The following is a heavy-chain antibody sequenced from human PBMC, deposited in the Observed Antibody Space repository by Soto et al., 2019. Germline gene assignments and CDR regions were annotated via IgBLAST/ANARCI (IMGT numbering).Heavy chain of an antibody. CDR1: GDSISTDY. V-gene: IGHV4-59*04. D-gene: IGHD2-15*01. J-gene: IGHJ4*02. CDR2: IYYSGSA. Sequence: PSETLSLTCTVSGDSISTDYWSWIRQSPGKGLEWIGFIYYSGSAHYNPSLKSRVNMSVDTSKKQFSLNLSFVTAADTAVYYCATMGTPATGLYYFDFWGQGTLVTVSS. CDR3: ATMGTPATGLYYFDF.